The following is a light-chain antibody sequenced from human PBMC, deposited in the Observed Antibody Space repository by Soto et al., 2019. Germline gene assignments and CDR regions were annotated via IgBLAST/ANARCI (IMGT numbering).Light chain of an antibody. CDR2: DVT. CDR3: SSYTSSSTLV. J-gene: IGLJ1*01. V-gene: IGLV2-14*01. CDR1: SSDVGGYNY. Sequence: ALTQPASVSGSPGQSITISCTGTSSDVGGYNYVSWYQQHPGKAPKIMIYDVTNRPSGVSNRFSGSKSENTASLTISGLQAEDEADYYCSSYTSSSTLVFGNGTKLTVL.